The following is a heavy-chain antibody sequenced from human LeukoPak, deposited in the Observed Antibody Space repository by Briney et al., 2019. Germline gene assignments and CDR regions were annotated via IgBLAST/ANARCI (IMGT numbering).Heavy chain of an antibody. CDR2: IYHSGST. D-gene: IGHD4-17*01. V-gene: IGHV4-38-2*02. CDR1: GYSISSGYY. J-gene: IGHJ5*02. CDR3: ASAYDYGDYGNWFDP. Sequence: SETLSLTCTVSGYSISSGYYWGWIRQPPGKGLEWIGSIYHSGSTYYNPSLKSRVTISVDTSKNQFSLKLSSVTAVDTAVYYCASAYDYGDYGNWFDPWGQGTLVTVSS.